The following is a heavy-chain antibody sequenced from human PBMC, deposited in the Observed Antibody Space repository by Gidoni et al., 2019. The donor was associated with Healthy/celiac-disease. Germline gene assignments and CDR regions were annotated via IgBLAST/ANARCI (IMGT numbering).Heavy chain of an antibody. Sequence: EVQLLESGGGLVQPGGSLRLSCAASGFPFRSYAMSWVRQAPGKGLEWVSAISGSGGSTYYADSVKGRFTISRDNSKNTLYLQMNSLRAEDTAVYYCAKAGPIVVVIAHWYFDLWGRGTLVTVSS. CDR3: AKAGPIVVVIAHWYFDL. CDR1: GFPFRSYA. D-gene: IGHD2-21*01. V-gene: IGHV3-23*01. CDR2: ISGSGGST. J-gene: IGHJ2*01.